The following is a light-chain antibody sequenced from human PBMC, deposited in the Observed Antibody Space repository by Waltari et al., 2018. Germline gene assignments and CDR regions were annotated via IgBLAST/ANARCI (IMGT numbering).Light chain of an antibody. CDR2: AAS. J-gene: IGKJ2*01. CDR1: QSITIY. V-gene: IGKV1-39*01. CDR3: QQSYSTPYT. Sequence: DIQMTQSPSSLSASVGDRVTITCRASQSITIYLNWYQQRPGKAPKLLIYAASSLQSGVPSSFSGSGSGTEFTLTISSLQPEXXXTYYCQQSYSTPYTFGQGTKLEIK.